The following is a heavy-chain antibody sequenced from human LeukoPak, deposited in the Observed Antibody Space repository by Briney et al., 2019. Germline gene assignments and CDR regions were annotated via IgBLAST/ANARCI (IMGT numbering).Heavy chain of an antibody. J-gene: IGHJ4*02. CDR3: ARGVCSGGSCPITDY. D-gene: IGHD2-15*01. CDR1: GFTVSSNY. V-gene: IGHV3-66*01. Sequence: GGSLRLSCAASGFTVSSNYMSWVRQAPGKGLEWVSVIYSGGSTYYADSVKGRFTISRDNSKNTLYLQMNSLRAEDTAVYYCARGVCSGGSCPITDYWGQGTLVTVSS. CDR2: IYSGGST.